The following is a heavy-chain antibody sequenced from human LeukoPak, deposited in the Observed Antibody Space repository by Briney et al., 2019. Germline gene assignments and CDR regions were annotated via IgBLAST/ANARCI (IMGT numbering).Heavy chain of an antibody. D-gene: IGHD3-3*01. Sequence: PGGSLRLSCAASGFTFSSYAMHWVRQAPGKGLEWVAVISYDGSNKYYADSVKGRFTISRDNSKNTLYLQMNSLRAEDTAVYYCAREYYDFWSGYYLGLDREVGYYFDYWGQGTLVTVSS. J-gene: IGHJ4*02. CDR3: AREYYDFWSGYYLGLDREVGYYFDY. V-gene: IGHV3-30-3*01. CDR1: GFTFSSYA. CDR2: ISYDGSNK.